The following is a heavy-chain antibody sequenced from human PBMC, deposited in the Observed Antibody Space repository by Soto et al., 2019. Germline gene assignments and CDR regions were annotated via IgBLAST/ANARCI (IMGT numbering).Heavy chain of an antibody. Sequence: AASVKVSCKASGGSFSGQAVSWVRQAPGRGLEWMGGIIPTFHTTNYARKFQGRLTITADESTSTASMELTSLTSADTVVYYCGSVHNWGQGTQVTVSS. CDR1: GGSFSGQA. CDR3: GSVHN. J-gene: IGHJ1*01. V-gene: IGHV1-69*13. CDR2: IIPTFHTT.